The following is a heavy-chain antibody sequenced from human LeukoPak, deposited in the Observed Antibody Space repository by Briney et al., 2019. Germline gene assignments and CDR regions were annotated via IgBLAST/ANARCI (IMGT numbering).Heavy chain of an antibody. CDR2: IYYSGST. CDR1: GVSISSSSYD. CDR3: ARHGPDYGDVGYWYFDR. V-gene: IGHV4-39*01. J-gene: IGHJ2*01. D-gene: IGHD4-17*01. Sequence: SETLSLTCTVSGVSISSSSYDWGWIRQPPGKGLEWIGSIYYSGSTYYNPSLKSRVTISVDTSKNQFSLKLSSVTAADTAVYYCARHGPDYGDVGYWYFDRWGRGSLVTVSS.